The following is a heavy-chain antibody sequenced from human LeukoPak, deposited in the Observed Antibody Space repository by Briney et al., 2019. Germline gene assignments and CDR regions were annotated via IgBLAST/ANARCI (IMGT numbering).Heavy chain of an antibody. CDR3: ARHLGIGAVAGRDYYYMDV. Sequence: SETLSLTCTVSGGSISSYYWSWIRQPPGKGLEWIGYIYYSGSTNYNPSLKSRVTISVDTSKNQFSLKLSSVTAADTAVYYCARHLGIGAVAGRDYYYMDVWDKGTTVTVSS. J-gene: IGHJ6*03. V-gene: IGHV4-59*08. D-gene: IGHD6-19*01. CDR1: GGSISSYY. CDR2: IYYSGST.